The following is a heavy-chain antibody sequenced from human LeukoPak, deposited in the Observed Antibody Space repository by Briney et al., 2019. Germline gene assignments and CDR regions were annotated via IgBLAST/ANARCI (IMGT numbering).Heavy chain of an antibody. CDR1: GFTFSSYA. D-gene: IGHD7-27*01. CDR3: ARAGLLTGACLNYFDY. CDR2: ISYDGSNK. J-gene: IGHJ4*02. V-gene: IGHV3-30*04. Sequence: GGSLRLSCAASGFTFSSYAMHWVRQAPGKGLEWVAVISYDGSNKYYADSVKGRFTISRDNSKNTLYLQMNSLRAEDTAVYYCARAGLLTGACLNYFDYWGQGTLVTVSS.